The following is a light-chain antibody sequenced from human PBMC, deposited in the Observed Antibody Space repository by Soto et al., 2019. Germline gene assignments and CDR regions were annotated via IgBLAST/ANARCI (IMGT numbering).Light chain of an antibody. V-gene: IGLV2-14*01. CDR3: SSYTSSSNYV. Sequence: QSVLTQPASVSGSPGQSITISCTETSSDVGGYNYVSWYQQHPGKAPKLMIYEVSNRPSGVSNRFSGSKSGNTASLTISGLQVEDEADYYCSSYTSSSNYVFGYGTKFTVL. CDR1: SSDVGGYNY. J-gene: IGLJ1*01. CDR2: EVS.